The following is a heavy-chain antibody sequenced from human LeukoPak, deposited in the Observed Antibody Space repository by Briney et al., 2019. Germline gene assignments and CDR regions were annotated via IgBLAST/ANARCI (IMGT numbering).Heavy chain of an antibody. J-gene: IGHJ4*02. CDR2: INWNGGST. CDR3: ARDILAVAGIAPLDY. Sequence: PGGSLRLSCAASGFTFDDYGMSWVRQAPGKGLEWVSGINWNGGSTGYADSVEGRFTISRDNAKNSLYLQMNSLRAEDTALYYCARDILAVAGIAPLDYWGQGTLVTVSS. D-gene: IGHD6-19*01. V-gene: IGHV3-20*04. CDR1: GFTFDDYG.